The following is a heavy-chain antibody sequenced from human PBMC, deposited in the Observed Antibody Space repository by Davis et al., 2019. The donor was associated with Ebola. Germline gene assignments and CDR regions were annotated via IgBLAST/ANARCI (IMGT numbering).Heavy chain of an antibody. D-gene: IGHD4-23*01. Sequence: SETLSLTCPVPRGSISSGGYYWSWIRQHPGKGLEWIGYIYYSGSTYYNPSLKSRVTLSVDTSKNQFSLKMNSMTAADTAVYFCARTTEVDYWGQGTVVTVSS. CDR2: IYYSGST. CDR3: ARTTEVDY. CDR1: RGSISSGGYY. V-gene: IGHV4-31*03. J-gene: IGHJ4*02.